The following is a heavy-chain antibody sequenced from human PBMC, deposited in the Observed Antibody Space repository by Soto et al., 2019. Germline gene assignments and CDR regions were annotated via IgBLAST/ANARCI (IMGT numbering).Heavy chain of an antibody. V-gene: IGHV3-23*01. CDR2: ITDVGDPT. D-gene: IGHD5-12*01. CDR3: AKDRDIAYHLEGGFYYSGMDV. J-gene: IGHJ6*02. CDR1: GFTFGTYA. Sequence: EVQLLESGGGLVQSGESLRLSCAASGFTFGTYAMNWVRQAPGKGLEWVSTITDVGDPTYYADSVKGRFTISRDNSKNTLSRQTNSLRAEETARYYCAKDRDIAYHLEGGFYYSGMDVWGQGTTVTVSS.